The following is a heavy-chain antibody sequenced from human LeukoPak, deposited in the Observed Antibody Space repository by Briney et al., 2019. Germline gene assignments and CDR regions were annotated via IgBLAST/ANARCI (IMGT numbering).Heavy chain of an antibody. CDR1: GFTFSSYS. Sequence: GGSLRLSCAASGFTFSSYSMNWVRQAPGKGLEWVSSISSSSSYIYYADSVKGRFTISRDNAKNSLYLQMNSLRAEDTAVYYCARDYDLTTGRGYSGYAPNWFDPWGQGTLVTVSS. J-gene: IGHJ5*02. V-gene: IGHV3-21*01. D-gene: IGHD5-12*01. CDR2: ISSSSSYI. CDR3: ARDYDLTTGRGYSGYAPNWFDP.